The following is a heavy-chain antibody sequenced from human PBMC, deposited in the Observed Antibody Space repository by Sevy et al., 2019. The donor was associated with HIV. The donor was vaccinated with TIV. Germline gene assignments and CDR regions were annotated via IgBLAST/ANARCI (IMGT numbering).Heavy chain of an antibody. CDR3: ARVPSLYCSSTSCYGAYYYYGMDV. V-gene: IGHV3-74*01. Sequence: GGSLRLSCAASGFTFSSYWMHWVRQAPGKGLVWVSRIISDGSSTSYADSVKGRFTISRDNAKNTLYLQMNSLRAEDTAVYYCARVPSLYCSSTSCYGAYYYYGMDVWGQGTTVTVSS. CDR1: GFTFSSYW. D-gene: IGHD2-2*01. J-gene: IGHJ6*02. CDR2: IISDGSST.